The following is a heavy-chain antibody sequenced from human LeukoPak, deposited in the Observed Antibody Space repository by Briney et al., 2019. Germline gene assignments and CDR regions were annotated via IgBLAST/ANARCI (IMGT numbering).Heavy chain of an antibody. CDR2: MNPNSGNT. J-gene: IGHJ6*02. D-gene: IGHD3-10*01. V-gene: IGHV1-8*01. CDR1: GYTFTSYD. CDR3: ARVGYYYGSGMGLQQYYCYGMDV. Sequence: ASVKVSCKASGYTFTSYDINWVRQATGQGLEWMGWMNPNSGNTGYAQKFQGRVTMTRNTSISTAYMELSSLRSEDTAVYYCARVGYYYGSGMGLQQYYCYGMDVWGQGTTVTVSS.